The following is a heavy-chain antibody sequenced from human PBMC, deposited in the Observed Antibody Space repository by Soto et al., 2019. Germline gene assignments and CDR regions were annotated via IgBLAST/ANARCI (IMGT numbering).Heavy chain of an antibody. CDR3: VKPKEHFYDSSPGET. CDR1: GFTFSNYG. D-gene: IGHD3-22*01. CDR2: LSFDGNTK. J-gene: IGHJ5*02. Sequence: PGGSLRLSCTGSGFTFSNYGMHWVRQATGKGLASVAILSFDGNTKYYSYSVKGRFTISRDNSKNMVFLQMNSLRPEDTAVYYCVKPKEHFYDSSPGETWGQGTPVTVSS. V-gene: IGHV3-30*18.